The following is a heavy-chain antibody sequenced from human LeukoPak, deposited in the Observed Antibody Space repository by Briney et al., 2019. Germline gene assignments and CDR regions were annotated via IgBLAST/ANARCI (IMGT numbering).Heavy chain of an antibody. CDR2: VNNDGGDT. D-gene: IGHD3/OR15-3a*01. V-gene: IGHV3-74*01. CDR3: VRGSFGPDI. Sequence: GGSLRLSCAASGFAFSGHWMHWVRQAPGKGLVWVSRVNNDGGDTIYADSVKGRYSISRDNAKNTLYLQMNSLRDEDTAVYYCVRGSFGPDIWGQGTMVTVSS. CDR1: GFAFSGHW. J-gene: IGHJ3*02.